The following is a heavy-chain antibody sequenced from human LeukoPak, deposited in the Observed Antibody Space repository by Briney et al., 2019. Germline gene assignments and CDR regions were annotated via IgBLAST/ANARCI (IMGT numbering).Heavy chain of an antibody. CDR3: ARTYCGDDCNIRYFDY. CDR2: INPSGGDT. D-gene: IGHD2-21*02. J-gene: IGHJ4*02. CDR1: GGTFSSYA. V-gene: IGHV1-46*01. Sequence: GASVKVSCKASGGTFSSYAISWVRQAPGQGLEWMGIINPSGGDTKYAQKFQGRVTMTRDKSTSTVYMELSSLRSEDTAVYYCARTYCGDDCNIRYFDYWGQGTLVTVSS.